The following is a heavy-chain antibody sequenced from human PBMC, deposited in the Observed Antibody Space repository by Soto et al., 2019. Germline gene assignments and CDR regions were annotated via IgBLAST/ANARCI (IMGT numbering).Heavy chain of an antibody. CDR2: FIPIFDTA. D-gene: IGHD3-22*01. Sequence: ALMKVSSKASGRTFSSYAINWVRQAPGQGLEWMRGFIPIFDTANYAQKFQDRVTIAADESTTTAYMELSSLRSEDTAVYYCSRGPYDISGYPPLNYYYNNLEVWGQVPTVSASS. J-gene: IGHJ6*02. CDR3: SRGPYDISGYPPLNYYYNNLEV. CDR1: GRTFSSYA. V-gene: IGHV1-69*13.